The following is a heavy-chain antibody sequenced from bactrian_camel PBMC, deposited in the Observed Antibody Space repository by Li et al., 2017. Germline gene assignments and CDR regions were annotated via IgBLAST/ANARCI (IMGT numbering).Heavy chain of an antibody. D-gene: IGHD6*01. Sequence: HVQLVESGGGSVEAGGTLRLSCAASGDTYCMAWFRQAPGKERVPVAGIRYDGSTTYADSVKGRFTISQGSARNTVYLQMNNLQPEDTATYYCAEGRGSRGEHCYSLNYWGQGTQVTVS. V-gene: IGHV3S53*01. CDR3: AEGRGSRGEHCYSLNY. J-gene: IGHJ4*01. CDR2: IRYDGST. CDR1: GDTYC.